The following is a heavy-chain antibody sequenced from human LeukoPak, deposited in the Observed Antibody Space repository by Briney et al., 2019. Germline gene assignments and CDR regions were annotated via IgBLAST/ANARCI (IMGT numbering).Heavy chain of an antibody. D-gene: IGHD6-13*01. J-gene: IGHJ4*02. CDR1: GGSISSFY. CDR3: ARGAAGTGAADY. CDR2: THYSGST. V-gene: IGHV4-59*01. Sequence: SETLSLTCTVAGGSISSFYWSWIRQPPGKGLEWIGYTHYSGSTKYNPSLKSRLTISVDSSKNQFSLRLSSVTAADTAVYFCARGAAGTGAADYWGQGTLVTVSS.